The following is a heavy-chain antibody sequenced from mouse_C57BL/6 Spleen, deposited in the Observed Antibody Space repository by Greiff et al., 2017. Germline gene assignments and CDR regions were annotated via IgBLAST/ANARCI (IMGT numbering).Heavy chain of an antibody. V-gene: IGHV1-7*01. J-gene: IGHJ2*01. CDR3: ARSRVITTGDFDY. CDR1: GYTFTSYW. D-gene: IGHD1-1*01. CDR2: INPSSGYT. Sequence: VQLQQSGAELAKPGASVKLSCKASGYTFTSYWMHWVKQRPGQGLEWIGYINPSSGYTKYNQKFKDKDTLTADKSSSTAYMQLSSLTYEDSAVYYCARSRVITTGDFDYWGQGTTLTVSS.